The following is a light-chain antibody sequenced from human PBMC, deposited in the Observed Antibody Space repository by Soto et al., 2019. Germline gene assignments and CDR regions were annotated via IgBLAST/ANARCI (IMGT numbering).Light chain of an antibody. CDR1: QNIRSR. V-gene: IGKV1-5*01. CDR2: DAS. Sequence: DFQMTQSPSTLSASLGDRVTITCRASQNIRSRLAWFQQKPGKAPKLLIYDASSLESGVPQRFSGSGSGTEFTLTISSLQPDDFATYCCQQYSTYTPRTFGQGTKVDIK. J-gene: IGKJ1*01. CDR3: QQYSTYTPRT.